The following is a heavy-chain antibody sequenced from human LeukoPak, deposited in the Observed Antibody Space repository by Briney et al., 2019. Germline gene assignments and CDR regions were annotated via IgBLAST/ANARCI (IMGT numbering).Heavy chain of an antibody. Sequence: GGSLRLSCAASGLTFSRYWMNWVRQAPAKWLEWVAIINQDGSETFSLDSVKGRFTIPGDNAKNSVYLQLNSLRAEDTAVYYCVGGSGWLPDYWGQGTLVTISS. CDR2: INQDGSET. J-gene: IGHJ4*02. D-gene: IGHD3-22*01. CDR3: VGGSGWLPDY. CDR1: GLTFSRYW. V-gene: IGHV3-7*04.